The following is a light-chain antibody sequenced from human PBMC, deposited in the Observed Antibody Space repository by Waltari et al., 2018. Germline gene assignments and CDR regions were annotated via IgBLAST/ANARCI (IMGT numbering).Light chain of an antibody. CDR2: DVS. Sequence: QSALTQPASVSGSPGPSITISCTGPSGAIGPYNYVSWYQQYTDRAPELLIYDVSHRPSRISNRFSGSKSGYTASLTISDLQAEDEADYFCSSYSTTNTLIFGGGTRLTV. J-gene: IGLJ2*01. CDR1: SGAIGPYNY. CDR3: SSYSTTNTLI. V-gene: IGLV2-14*03.